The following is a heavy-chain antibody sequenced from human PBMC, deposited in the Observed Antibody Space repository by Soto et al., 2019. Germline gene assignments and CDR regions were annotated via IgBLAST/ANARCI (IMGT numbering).Heavy chain of an antibody. D-gene: IGHD3-16*01. J-gene: IGHJ6*03. Sequence: GGSLRLSCAASGFTFSSYSMNWVRQAPGKGLEWVSYISSSSSTIYYADSVKGRFTISRDNAKNSLYLQMNSLRAEDTAVYYCARERGESYYYYYMDVWGKGTTVTVSS. CDR1: GFTFSSYS. V-gene: IGHV3-48*01. CDR2: ISSSSSTI. CDR3: ARERGESYYYYYMDV.